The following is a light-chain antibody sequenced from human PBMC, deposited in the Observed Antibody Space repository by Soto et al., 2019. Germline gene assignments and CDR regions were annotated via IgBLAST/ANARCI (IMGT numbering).Light chain of an antibody. V-gene: IGKV1-9*01. J-gene: IGKJ2*01. CDR2: AAS. CDR3: QQLNSYPRYT. CDR1: QGISSY. Sequence: DIQLTQSPSFLSASVGDRVTITCRASQGISSYLAWYQQKPGKAPKLLIYAASTLQSGVPSRFSGRGSGTEFTLTISSLQPEDFATYYCQQLNSYPRYTFGQGTKLEIK.